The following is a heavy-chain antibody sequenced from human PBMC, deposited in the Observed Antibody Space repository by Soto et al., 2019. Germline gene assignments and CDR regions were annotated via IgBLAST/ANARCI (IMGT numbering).Heavy chain of an antibody. CDR1: GFTFDDYG. Sequence: GGSLRLSCAASGFTFDDYGMSWVRQAPGKGLEWVSGINWNGGSTGYADSVKGRFTISRDNAKSSLYLQMNSLRAEDTALYHCARAVAVIEYRITGHFEWSPGWSHLWGKATLVTVSS. D-gene: IGHD3-9*01. CDR2: INWNGGST. CDR3: ARAVAVIEYRITGHFEWSPGWSHL. J-gene: IGHJ5*02. V-gene: IGHV3-20*01.